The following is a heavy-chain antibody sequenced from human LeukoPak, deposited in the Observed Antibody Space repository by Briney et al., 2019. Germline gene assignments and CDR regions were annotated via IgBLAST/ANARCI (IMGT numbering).Heavy chain of an antibody. V-gene: IGHV4-61*08. CDR2: IYYSGST. D-gene: IGHD6-19*01. CDR1: GGSVSSGDYY. Sequence: SSETLSLTCTVSGGSVSSGDYYWSWIRQPPGKGLEWIGYIYYSGSTNCNPSLKSRVTISVDTSKNQFSLKLSSVTAADTAVYYCASGYSSGWYMSWGQGTLVTVSS. J-gene: IGHJ5*02. CDR3: ASGYSSGWYMS.